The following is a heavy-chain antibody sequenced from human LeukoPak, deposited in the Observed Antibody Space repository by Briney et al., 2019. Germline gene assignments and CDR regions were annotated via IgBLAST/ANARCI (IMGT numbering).Heavy chain of an antibody. V-gene: IGHV4-59*08. CDR2: IYYTGST. J-gene: IGHJ4*02. Sequence: SETLSLTCTVSGASISDYYWSWIRQSPGKGLGWFGYIYYTGSTKYNPSLESRVTISIDTSKNHPYLKLSSVTAADTAMYYCARHSRAYSSTSGTFEYWGQGTLVTVSS. CDR1: GASISDYY. CDR3: ARHSRAYSSTSGTFEY. D-gene: IGHD2-2*01.